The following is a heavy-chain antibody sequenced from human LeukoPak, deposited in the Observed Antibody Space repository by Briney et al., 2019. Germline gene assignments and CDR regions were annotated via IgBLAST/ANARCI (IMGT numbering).Heavy chain of an antibody. J-gene: IGHJ3*02. D-gene: IGHD2-21*01. V-gene: IGHV3-30*02. CDR2: IQDNERHI. CDR3: ANELWRGPTDAFDI. Sequence: GGSLRLSCAASGFVFSKNGMHWVRQAPGRGLEWVAFIQDNERHIYYTDSVKGRFTISRDNSKNTVSLQMDSLRTEDTALYYCANELWRGPTDAFDIWGRGTMVSVSS. CDR1: GFVFSKNG.